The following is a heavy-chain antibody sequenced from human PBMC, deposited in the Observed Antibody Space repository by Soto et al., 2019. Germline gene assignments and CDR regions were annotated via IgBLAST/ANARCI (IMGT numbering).Heavy chain of an antibody. CDR3: AKDLVAAAGSY. J-gene: IGHJ4*02. Sequence: QVQLVESGGGVVQPGRSLRLSCAASGFTFSSYGMHWVCQSPGKGLEWVAVISDDGSNKYYADSVRGRFTISRDNSNNTLYLQMNSLRAEDTAVYYCAKDLVAAAGSYWGQGTLVTVSS. CDR2: ISDDGSNK. D-gene: IGHD6-13*01. CDR1: GFTFSSYG. V-gene: IGHV3-30*18.